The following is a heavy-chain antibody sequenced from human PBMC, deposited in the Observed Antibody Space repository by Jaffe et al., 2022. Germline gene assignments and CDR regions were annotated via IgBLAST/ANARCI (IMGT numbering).Heavy chain of an antibody. J-gene: IGHJ6*03. V-gene: IGHV3-23*01. Sequence: EVQLLESGGGLVQPGGSLRLSCAASGFTFSSYAMSWVRQAPGKGLEWVSAISGSGGSTYYADSVKGRFTISRDNSKNTLYLQMNSLRAEDTAVYYCAKVDPTTDYCSGGSCYFPILHAPLGYYYYYMDVWGKGTTVTVSS. CDR2: ISGSGGST. D-gene: IGHD2-15*01. CDR1: GFTFSSYA. CDR3: AKVDPTTDYCSGGSCYFPILHAPLGYYYYYMDV.